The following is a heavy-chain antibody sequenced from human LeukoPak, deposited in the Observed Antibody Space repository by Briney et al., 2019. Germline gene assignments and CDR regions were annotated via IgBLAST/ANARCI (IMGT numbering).Heavy chain of an antibody. Sequence: GGSLRLSCAASGFSFSSYSMNWVRQAPGKGLEWVSYISSSSSTIYYVDSVKGRFTISRDNAKNSLSLQMNSLRAEDTAVYYCARTWGAADSWGQGALVTVSS. CDR2: ISSSSSTI. CDR3: ARTWGAADS. J-gene: IGHJ4*02. D-gene: IGHD3-16*01. V-gene: IGHV3-48*04. CDR1: GFSFSSYS.